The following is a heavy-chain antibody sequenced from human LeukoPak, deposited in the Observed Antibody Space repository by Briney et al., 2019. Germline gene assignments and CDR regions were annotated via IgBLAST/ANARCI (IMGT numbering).Heavy chain of an antibody. CDR2: ISSSSSTI. Sequence: GGSLRLSCAASKFTFNTYNMNWVRQAPGKGLEWVSYISSSSSTIYYADSVKGRFTISRDNARNSLYLQLNSLRAEDTAVYYCARDPSYSENLDYWGQGTLVTVSS. J-gene: IGHJ4*02. CDR3: ARDPSYSENLDY. CDR1: KFTFNTYN. V-gene: IGHV3-48*01. D-gene: IGHD1-26*01.